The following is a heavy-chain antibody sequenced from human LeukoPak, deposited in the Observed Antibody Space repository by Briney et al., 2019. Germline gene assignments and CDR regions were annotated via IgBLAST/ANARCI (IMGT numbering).Heavy chain of an antibody. CDR3: ARDPGSIVGATRGWFDP. V-gene: IGHV4-59*01. CDR2: IYYSGST. CDR1: GRSISSYY. Sequence: SETLSLTRTVSGRSISSYYWSWIRQPPGKGLEWVGSIYYSGSTNYNPSLKSRVTISVDTSKNQFSLKLSSVTAADTAVYYCARDPGSIVGATRGWFDPWGQGTLVTVSS. D-gene: IGHD1-26*01. J-gene: IGHJ5*02.